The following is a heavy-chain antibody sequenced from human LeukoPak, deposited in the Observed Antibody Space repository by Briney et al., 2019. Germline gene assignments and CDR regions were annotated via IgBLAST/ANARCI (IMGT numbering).Heavy chain of an antibody. V-gene: IGHV3-23*01. CDR3: AKPDTAMVETPLGY. D-gene: IGHD5-18*01. CDR1: GFTFSTYG. CDR2: ISGNGGTT. J-gene: IGHJ4*02. Sequence: GSLRLSCAASGFTFSTYGMSWVRQAPGKGLEWVSAISGNGGTTYYADSVKGRFTISRDNSKNTLYLQMNSLRAEDTAVYYCAKPDTAMVETPLGYWGQGTLVTVSS.